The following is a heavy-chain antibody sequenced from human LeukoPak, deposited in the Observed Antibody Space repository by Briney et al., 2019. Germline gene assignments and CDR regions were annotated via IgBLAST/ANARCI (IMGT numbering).Heavy chain of an antibody. D-gene: IGHD4-17*01. Sequence: SVKVSCKASGYTFTGYYMHWVRQAPGQGLEWMGRIIPIFGTANYAQKFQGRVTITTDESTSTAYMELSSLRSEDTAVYYCARVQDTVTHVRGRTNNWFDPWGQGTLVTVSS. CDR2: IIPIFGTA. CDR1: GYTFTGYY. J-gene: IGHJ5*02. V-gene: IGHV1-69*05. CDR3: ARVQDTVTHVRGRTNNWFDP.